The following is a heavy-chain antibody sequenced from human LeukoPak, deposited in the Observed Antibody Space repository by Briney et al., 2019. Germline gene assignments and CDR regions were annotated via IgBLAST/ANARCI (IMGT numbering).Heavy chain of an antibody. Sequence: PGGSLRLSCAASGFTFSSYAMSWVRQAPGKGLEWVSAISGSGGSTYYADSVKGRFTISRDNSKNTLYLQMNSLRAEDTAVYYCVKGYDYYGSGSYRSYFDYWGQGTLVTVSS. CDR3: VKGYDYYGSGSYRSYFDY. V-gene: IGHV3-23*01. J-gene: IGHJ4*02. CDR1: GFTFSSYA. D-gene: IGHD3-10*01. CDR2: ISGSGGST.